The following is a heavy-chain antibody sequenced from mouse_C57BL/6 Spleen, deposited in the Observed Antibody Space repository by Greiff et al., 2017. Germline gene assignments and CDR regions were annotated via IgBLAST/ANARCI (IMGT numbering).Heavy chain of an antibody. J-gene: IGHJ4*01. CDR1: GYTFTSYW. V-gene: IGHV1-62-3*01. D-gene: IGHD4-1*01. CDR2: IGPNSGGT. CDR3: ARVGVGYYALDY. Sequence: VQLQQPGAELVKPGASVKLSCKASGYTFTSYWMPWVKQRPGRGLEWIGRIGPNSGGTKYNEKFKGKATLSVDKPTSTAYMQLSSLTSEDSAVYYCARVGVGYYALDYWGQGTSVTVSS.